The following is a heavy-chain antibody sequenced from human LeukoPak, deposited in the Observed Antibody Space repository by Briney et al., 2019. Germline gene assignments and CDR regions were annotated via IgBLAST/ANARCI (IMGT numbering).Heavy chain of an antibody. CDR3: ARGGYDLDP. CDR2: INHSGST. D-gene: IGHD2-2*01. Sequence: PWETLSLTCAVYGGSFGGYYWSWIRQPPGKGLEWIGEINHSGSTNYNPSLKSRVTISVDTSKNQFSLKLSSVTAADTAVYYCARGGYDLDPWGQGTLVTVSS. V-gene: IGHV4-34*01. CDR1: GGSFGGYY. J-gene: IGHJ5*02.